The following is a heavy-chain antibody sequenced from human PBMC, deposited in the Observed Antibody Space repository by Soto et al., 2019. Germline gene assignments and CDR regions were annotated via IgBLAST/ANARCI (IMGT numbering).Heavy chain of an antibody. V-gene: IGHV3-30-3*01. J-gene: IGHJ4*02. CDR2: ISYDGSNK. CDR1: GFTFSSYA. D-gene: IGHD6-13*01. Sequence: QVQLVESGGGVVQPGRSLRLSCAASGFTFSSYAMHWVRQAPGKGLEWVAVISYDGSNKYYADSVKSRFTISRDNSKNPLYLQMNSLRAEDTAVYYCARVPSRGAAAPFDYWGQGTLVTVSS. CDR3: ARVPSRGAAAPFDY.